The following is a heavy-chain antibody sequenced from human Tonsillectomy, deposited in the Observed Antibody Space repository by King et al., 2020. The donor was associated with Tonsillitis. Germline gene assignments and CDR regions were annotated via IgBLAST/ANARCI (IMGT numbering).Heavy chain of an antibody. CDR3: ARDPSPYDDYFDY. J-gene: IGHJ4*02. D-gene: IGHD5-12*01. Sequence: QVQLVESGGDVVQPGRSLRLSCAASGFTFSSYGMHWVRQAPGKGLEWVAVIWYDGSNKDFADSVKGRFNISRDNSKKTLYLQMNRLRAEDTAVYYCARDPSPYDDYFDYWGQGTLVTVSS. V-gene: IGHV3-33*01. CDR1: GFTFSSYG. CDR2: IWYDGSNK.